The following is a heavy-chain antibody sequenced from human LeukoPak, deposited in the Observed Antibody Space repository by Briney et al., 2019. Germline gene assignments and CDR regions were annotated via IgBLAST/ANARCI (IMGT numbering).Heavy chain of an antibody. CDR1: GFTFSSYW. D-gene: IGHD3-16*02. J-gene: IGHJ4*02. CDR3: ARDYDYFWGGYRYPFDY. CDR2: MNSDGSTT. Sequence: GGSLRLSCAASGFTFSSYWMHWVRQAPGKGLVWLSRMNSDGSTTNYADSVKGRFTISRDNARNTLYLQMNSLRVEDTAMYFCARDYDYFWGGYRYPFDYWGQGTLVTVS. V-gene: IGHV3-74*01.